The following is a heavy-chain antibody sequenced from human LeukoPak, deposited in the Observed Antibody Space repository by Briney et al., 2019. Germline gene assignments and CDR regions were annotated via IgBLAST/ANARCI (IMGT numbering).Heavy chain of an antibody. CDR2: ISGSGGST. D-gene: IGHD3-3*01. CDR1: GFTFSRYA. Sequence: GGSLRLSCAAFGFTFSRYAMSWVRQAPGKGLEWVSAISGSGGSTYYADSVKGRFTLSRDNSKNTLYLQMNSLRAEDTAVHYCAKDPYYDFWSGYYYFDYWGQGTLVTVSS. V-gene: IGHV3-23*01. J-gene: IGHJ4*02. CDR3: AKDPYYDFWSGYYYFDY.